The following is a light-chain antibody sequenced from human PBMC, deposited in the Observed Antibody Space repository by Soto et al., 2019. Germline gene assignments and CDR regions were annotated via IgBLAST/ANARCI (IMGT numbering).Light chain of an antibody. CDR3: HQYGSSPEIS. J-gene: IGKJ3*01. CDR1: QTISDNY. Sequence: DIVLTQSPGTLSLSPGERATLSCRASQTISDNYLPWYQQKPGQSPRLLISGASIRAPGIPDRFSGSGSETDFTLTIRRLEPEDFAFYYCHQYGSSPEISFGPGTKVDI. V-gene: IGKV3-20*01. CDR2: GAS.